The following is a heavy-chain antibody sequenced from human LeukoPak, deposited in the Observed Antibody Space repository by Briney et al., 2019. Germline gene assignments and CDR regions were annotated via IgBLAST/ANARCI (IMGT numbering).Heavy chain of an antibody. Sequence: GGSLRLSCAASGFTFSSYAMSWVRQAPGKGLKWVSAISGSGGSTYYADSVKGRFTISRDNSKNTLYLQMNSLRAGDTAVYYCAKGHDYGDSRLWYFDLWGRGTLVTVSS. CDR2: ISGSGGST. CDR3: AKGHDYGDSRLWYFDL. CDR1: GFTFSSYA. V-gene: IGHV3-23*01. D-gene: IGHD4-17*01. J-gene: IGHJ2*01.